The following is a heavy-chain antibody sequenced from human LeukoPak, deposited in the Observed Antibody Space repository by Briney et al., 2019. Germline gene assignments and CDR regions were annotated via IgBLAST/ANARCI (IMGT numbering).Heavy chain of an antibody. V-gene: IGHV4-59*01. Sequence: SETLSLTCTVYGGSIRRYYWSWIRQPPGKGLEWIGYIYYSGSTNYNPSLKSRVTISVDTSKNQFSLKLSSVTAADTAVHYCARGKMGATMDPPFDYWGQGTLVTVSS. CDR3: ARGKMGATMDPPFDY. CDR2: IYYSGST. J-gene: IGHJ4*02. CDR1: GGSIRRYY. D-gene: IGHD1-26*01.